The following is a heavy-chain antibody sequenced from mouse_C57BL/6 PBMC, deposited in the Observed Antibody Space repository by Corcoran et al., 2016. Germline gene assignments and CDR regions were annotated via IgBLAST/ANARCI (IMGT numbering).Heavy chain of an antibody. CDR1: GYTFTDYY. V-gene: IGHV1-26*01. CDR2: INPNNGGT. J-gene: IGHJ2*01. Sequence: EVQLQQSGPELVKPGASVKISCKASGYTFTDYYMNWVKQSHGKSLEWIGDINPNNGGTIYNQKFKGKATLTVDKSSSTAYMELRSLTSEDTAVYYCARRTRYGNSPFDYWGQGTTLTVSS. CDR3: ARRTRYGNSPFDY. D-gene: IGHD2-10*02.